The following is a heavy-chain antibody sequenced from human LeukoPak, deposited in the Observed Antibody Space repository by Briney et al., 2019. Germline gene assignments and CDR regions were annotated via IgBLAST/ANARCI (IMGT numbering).Heavy chain of an antibody. J-gene: IGHJ1*01. CDR1: GFTFTSYA. CDR2: ISGSGGGT. Sequence: PGGSLRLSCAASGFTFTSYALSWVRQAPGKGLEWVSSISGSGGGTYYADSVKGRFTISGDNSKNTLYLQMNSLRAEDTAVYYCAKDLPNPGTSRHFQYWGQGTLVTVSS. D-gene: IGHD2-8*01. V-gene: IGHV3-23*01. CDR3: AKDLPNPGTSRHFQY.